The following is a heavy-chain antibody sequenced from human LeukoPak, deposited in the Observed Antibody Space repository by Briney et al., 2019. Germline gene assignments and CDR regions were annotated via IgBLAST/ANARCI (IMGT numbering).Heavy chain of an antibody. CDR3: ARDGYGSGRGYYYYMDV. D-gene: IGHD3-10*01. J-gene: IGHJ6*03. Sequence: ASVKVSCKASGYTFTGYYMHWVRQAPGQGLEWMGRINPNSGGTNYAQKFQGRVTMTRDTSISTAYMELSRLRSDDTAVYYCARDGYGSGRGYYYYMDVWGKGTTVTVSS. CDR1: GYTFTGYY. V-gene: IGHV1-2*06. CDR2: INPNSGGT.